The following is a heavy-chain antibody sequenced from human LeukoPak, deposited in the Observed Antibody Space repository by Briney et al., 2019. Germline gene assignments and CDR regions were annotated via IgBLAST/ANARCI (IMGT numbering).Heavy chain of an antibody. CDR1: GFTLSTHA. Sequence: PGGSLRLSCAASGFTLSTHAMHWVRQAPRKGLGWMAVISYDGGNEDYADSVKGRFTISRDTSKNTLYLHMNSLRVEDTAVYYCARGTLLDKDAFDIWGQGTMVTVSS. V-gene: IGHV3-30-3*01. CDR2: ISYDGGNE. CDR3: ARGTLLDKDAFDI. J-gene: IGHJ3*02.